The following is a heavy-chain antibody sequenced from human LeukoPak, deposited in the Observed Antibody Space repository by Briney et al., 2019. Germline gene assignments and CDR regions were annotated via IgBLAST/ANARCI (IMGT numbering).Heavy chain of an antibody. CDR2: INHSGST. CDR1: GGSINGYY. J-gene: IGHJ4*02. D-gene: IGHD6-19*01. V-gene: IGHV4-34*01. Sequence: PSETLSLTCTVSGGSINGYYWSWIRQPPGKGLEWIGEINHSGSTNYNPSLKSRVTISVDTSKNQFSLKLSSVTAADTAVYYCARKYSSGWFGYFDYWGQGTLVTVSS. CDR3: ARKYSSGWFGYFDY.